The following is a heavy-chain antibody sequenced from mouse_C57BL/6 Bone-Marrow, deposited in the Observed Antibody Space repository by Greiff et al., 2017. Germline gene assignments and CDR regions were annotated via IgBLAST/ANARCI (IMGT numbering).Heavy chain of an antibody. Sequence: QVQLQQPGAELVMPGASVKLSCKASGYTFTSYWMHWVKQRPGQGLEWIGEIDPSDRYTNYTQKFKGKSTLTVDKSSSTAYMQLSSLTSEDSAVYYCASFGYDEGFAYWGQGTLVTVSA. CDR1: GYTFTSYW. V-gene: IGHV1-69*01. CDR2: IDPSDRYT. CDR3: ASFGYDEGFAY. J-gene: IGHJ3*01. D-gene: IGHD2-2*01.